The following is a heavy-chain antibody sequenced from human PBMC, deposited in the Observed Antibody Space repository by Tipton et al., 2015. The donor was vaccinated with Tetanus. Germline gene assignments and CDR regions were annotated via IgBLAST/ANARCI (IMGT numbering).Heavy chain of an antibody. CDR1: GFTFSNYA. V-gene: IGHV3-23*01. CDR3: AKDPASRGWFDP. J-gene: IGHJ5*02. Sequence: SLRLSCAASGFTFSNYAMAWVRQAPGKGLEWVSGISVRGSHTYYADPVKGRFSISRDNSKNTVSLQMNSLRDEDTAVYYCAKDPASRGWFDPWGQGTMVSVSS. CDR2: ISVRGSHT.